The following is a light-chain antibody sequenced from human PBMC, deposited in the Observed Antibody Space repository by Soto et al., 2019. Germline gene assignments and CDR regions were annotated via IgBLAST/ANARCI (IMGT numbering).Light chain of an antibody. CDR2: EVS. J-gene: IGLJ3*02. V-gene: IGLV2-14*01. CDR1: SRDVGGFNY. Sequence: QSVLPQPASVSGSPGQSITISCTGTSRDVGGFNYVSWYQQYPGEAPKLLMYEVSHRPSGVSSRFSGSKSGNTASLTISGLQADDEGDYYCSSFTTSNTWVFGGGTKLTVL. CDR3: SSFTTSNTWV.